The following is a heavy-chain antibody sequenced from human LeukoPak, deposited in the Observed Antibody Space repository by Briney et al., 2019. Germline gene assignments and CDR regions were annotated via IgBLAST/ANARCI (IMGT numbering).Heavy chain of an antibody. V-gene: IGHV4-39*01. CDR3: ARIYCGGGHCYYDY. Sequence: SETLSLTCTVSGGSISSSSYYWGWIRQPPGKGLEWIGSIYYSGTTYYNPSLKSRVTISVDTSKNQFSLKLSSVTATDTAVYYCARIYCGGGHCYYDYWGQGTLVTVSS. J-gene: IGHJ4*02. CDR2: IYYSGTT. D-gene: IGHD2-21*01. CDR1: GGSISSSSYY.